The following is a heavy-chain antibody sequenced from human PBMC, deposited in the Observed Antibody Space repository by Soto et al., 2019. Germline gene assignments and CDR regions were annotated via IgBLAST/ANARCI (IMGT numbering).Heavy chain of an antibody. Sequence: SETLSLTCTVSGGSISSAGYYWNWIRQHPGKGLKWIGYIYYNGNTKYNPSHKSRVSISADTSKNQLSLTLSSVTAADTAVYHCARSGGRGGVMPIDSWGQGTQVTVSS. CDR1: GGSISSAGYY. V-gene: IGHV4-31*03. CDR2: IYYNGNT. J-gene: IGHJ4*02. CDR3: ARSGGRGGVMPIDS. D-gene: IGHD3-16*01.